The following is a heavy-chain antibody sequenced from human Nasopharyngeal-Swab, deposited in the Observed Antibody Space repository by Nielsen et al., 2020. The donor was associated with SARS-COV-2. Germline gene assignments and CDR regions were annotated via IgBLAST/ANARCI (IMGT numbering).Heavy chain of an antibody. V-gene: IGHV1-18*01. CDR1: GYTFTSYG. D-gene: IGHD6-13*01. Sequence: ASVKVSCKASGYTFTSYGISWVRQAPGQGLEWMGWISAYNGNTNYAQKLQGRVTMTTDTSTSTAYMELRSLRSDDTAVYYCAREVALIAAAGAREDWFDPWGQGTLVTVSS. J-gene: IGHJ5*02. CDR3: AREVALIAAAGAREDWFDP. CDR2: ISAYNGNT.